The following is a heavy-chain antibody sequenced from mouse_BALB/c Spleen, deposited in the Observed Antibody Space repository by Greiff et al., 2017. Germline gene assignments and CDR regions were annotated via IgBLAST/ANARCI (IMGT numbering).Heavy chain of an antibody. CDR2: IDPANGNT. Sequence: EVQLQQSGAELVKPGASVKLSCTASGFNIKDTYMHWVKQRPEQGLEWIGRIDPANGNTKYDPKFQGKATITADTSSNTAYLQLSSLTSEDTAVYYCARSYDYDGFDYWGQGTLVTVSA. J-gene: IGHJ3*01. CDR3: ARSYDYDGFDY. CDR1: GFNIKDTY. V-gene: IGHV14-3*02. D-gene: IGHD2-4*01.